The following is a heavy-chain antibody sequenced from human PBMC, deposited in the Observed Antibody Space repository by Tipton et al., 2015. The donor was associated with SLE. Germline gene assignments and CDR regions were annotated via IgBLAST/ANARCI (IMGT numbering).Heavy chain of an antibody. CDR2: ISYDGSNK. Sequence: SLRLSCAASGFTFSSYGMHWVRQAPGKGLEWVAVISYDGSNKYYADSVKGRFTISRDNSKNTLYLQMNSLRAEDTAVYYCAKEDNWNYGYYYMDVWGKGTTVTVSS. CDR1: GFTFSSYG. CDR3: AKEDNWNYGYYYMDV. D-gene: IGHD1-7*01. J-gene: IGHJ6*03. V-gene: IGHV3-30*18.